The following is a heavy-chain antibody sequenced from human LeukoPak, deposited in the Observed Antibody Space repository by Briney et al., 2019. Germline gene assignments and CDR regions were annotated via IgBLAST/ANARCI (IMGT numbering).Heavy chain of an antibody. D-gene: IGHD2/OR15-2a*01. Sequence: PGGSLRLSCSASGFTFSSCAMHWVRQAAGEGLEYVSAINSDGDSTYYADSVKGRFTISRDNSKNTLYLQMSSLRPEDSAVYYCVKTPYSSTWYVGDYWGQGTLVTVSS. CDR3: VKTPYSSTWYVGDY. J-gene: IGHJ4*02. CDR2: INSDGDST. V-gene: IGHV3-64D*06. CDR1: GFTFSSCA.